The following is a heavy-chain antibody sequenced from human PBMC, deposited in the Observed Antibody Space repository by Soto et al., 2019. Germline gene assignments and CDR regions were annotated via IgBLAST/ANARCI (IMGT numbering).Heavy chain of an antibody. Sequence: QVQLQESGPGLVKPSETLSLTCSVSGGSITNYYWSWIRQPPGKGLEWIGYIYNSGGTNYNPSLKSRVTMSVDTSKNQFSLKLSSVAAADTAVYYCARGDYITGTTLWDYWGQGTLVTVSS. D-gene: IGHD1-7*01. J-gene: IGHJ4*02. V-gene: IGHV4-59*01. CDR1: GGSITNYY. CDR2: IYNSGGT. CDR3: ARGDYITGTTLWDY.